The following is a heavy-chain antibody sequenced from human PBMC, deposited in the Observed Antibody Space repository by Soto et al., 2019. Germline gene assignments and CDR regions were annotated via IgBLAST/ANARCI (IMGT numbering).Heavy chain of an antibody. Sequence: ASVKVSCKASGYTFTSYDINWVRQATGQGLEWMGWMNPNSGNTGYAQKFQGRVTMTRNTSISTAYMELSSLRSEDTAVYYCARAPVDPYAGDYMDVWSKGTTVTVSS. CDR1: GYTFTSYD. D-gene: IGHD6-19*01. CDR2: MNPNSGNT. V-gene: IGHV1-8*01. J-gene: IGHJ6*03. CDR3: ARAPVDPYAGDYMDV.